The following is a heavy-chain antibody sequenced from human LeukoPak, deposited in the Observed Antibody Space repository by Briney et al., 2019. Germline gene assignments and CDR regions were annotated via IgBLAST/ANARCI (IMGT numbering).Heavy chain of an antibody. CDR3: AKDRSIAVAPNPFDY. D-gene: IGHD6-19*01. Sequence: GGSLRLSCAASGFTFSSYAMSWVRQAPGKGLEWVSAISGSGGSTYYADSVKGRFTISRDNSKHTLYLQMNSLRAEDTAVYYCAKDRSIAVAPNPFDYWGQGTLVTVSS. CDR1: GFTFSSYA. J-gene: IGHJ4*02. CDR2: ISGSGGST. V-gene: IGHV3-23*01.